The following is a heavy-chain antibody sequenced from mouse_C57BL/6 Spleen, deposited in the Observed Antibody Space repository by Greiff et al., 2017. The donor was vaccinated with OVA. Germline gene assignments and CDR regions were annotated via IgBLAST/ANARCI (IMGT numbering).Heavy chain of an antibody. J-gene: IGHJ1*03. CDR1: GYSITSGYY. CDR2: ISYDGSN. CDR3: ASFYKRYFDV. Sequence: VQLQQSGPGLVKPSQSLSLTCSVTGYSITSGYYWNWIRQFPGNKLEWMGYISYDGSNNYNPSLKNRISITRDTSKNQFFLKLNSVTTEDTATYYCASFYKRYFDVWGTGTTVTVSS. V-gene: IGHV3-6*01.